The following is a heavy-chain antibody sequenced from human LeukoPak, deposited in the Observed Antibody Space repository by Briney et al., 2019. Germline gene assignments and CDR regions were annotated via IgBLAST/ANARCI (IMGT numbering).Heavy chain of an antibody. D-gene: IGHD3-10*01. J-gene: IGHJ4*02. V-gene: IGHV4-38-2*02. Sequence: PETLSLTCTVSGYSISSGYYWGWIRQPPGKGLEWIGSIYHSGSTYYNPSLKSRVTISVDTSKNQFSLKLSSVTAADTAVYYCARVGILWFGEPPNWGQGTLVTVSS. CDR1: GYSISSGYY. CDR3: ARVGILWFGEPPN. CDR2: IYHSGST.